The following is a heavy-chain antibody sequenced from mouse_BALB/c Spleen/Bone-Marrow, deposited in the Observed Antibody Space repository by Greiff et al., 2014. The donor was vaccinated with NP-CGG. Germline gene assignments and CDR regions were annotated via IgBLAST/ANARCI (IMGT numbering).Heavy chain of an antibody. V-gene: IGHV1-69*02. CDR1: GYTFTSYW. CDR3: ARYGGYFPWFAY. CDR2: IDPSDSYT. Sequence: QVQLQQSGAELVKPGASVKLSCKASGYTFTSYWMHWVKQRPGQGLEWIGEIDPSDSYTNYNQKFKGKAPLTVDKSSSTAYMQLSSLTSEDSAVYYCARYGGYFPWFAYWGQGTLVTVSA. J-gene: IGHJ3*01. D-gene: IGHD2-3*01.